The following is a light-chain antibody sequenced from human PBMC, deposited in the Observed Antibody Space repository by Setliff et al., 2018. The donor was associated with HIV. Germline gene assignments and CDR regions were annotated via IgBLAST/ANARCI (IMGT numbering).Light chain of an antibody. CDR1: SSDVGDYNL. CDR3: SSYTSNFILG. V-gene: IGLV2-14*01. Sequence: ALTQPASVSGSLGQSITISCTGTSSDVGDYNLVSWYQHHPGEAPKLLIYEVTSRPSGVSGRFSGSKSGNTASLTISGLQAADEADYYCSSYTSNFILGFGGGTKVTVL. J-gene: IGLJ3*02. CDR2: EVT.